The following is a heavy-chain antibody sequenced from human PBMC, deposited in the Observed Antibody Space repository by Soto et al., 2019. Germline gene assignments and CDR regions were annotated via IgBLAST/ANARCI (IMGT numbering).Heavy chain of an antibody. CDR1: GGSISSYY. CDR3: ARGPSSGSYYYYYYGMDV. Sequence: PSETLSLTCTVSGGSISSYYWSWIRQPAGKGLEWIGRIYTRGSTNYNPSLKSRVTMSVDTSKNQFSLKLSSVTAAATAVYYCARGPSSGSYYYYYYGMDVWGQGTMDTVSS. V-gene: IGHV4-4*07. J-gene: IGHJ6*02. CDR2: IYTRGST. D-gene: IGHD3-22*01.